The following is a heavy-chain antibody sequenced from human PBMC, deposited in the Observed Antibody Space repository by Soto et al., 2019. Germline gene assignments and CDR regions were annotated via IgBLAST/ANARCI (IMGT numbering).Heavy chain of an antibody. CDR2: ISIDGSRK. CDR3: VKEGEGSSWSGLDQ. V-gene: IGHV3-30*18. Sequence: QVQLVESGGGVVQPGRSLRLSCAASGFPFSRYAMHWVRQAPGKGLEWVAVISIDGSRKHYADSLKGRFDISRDSSQNTLYLQMDSLSAEDTAVYYCVKEGEGSSWSGLDQWGQGTLVTVSS. D-gene: IGHD6-13*01. CDR1: GFPFSRYA. J-gene: IGHJ4*02.